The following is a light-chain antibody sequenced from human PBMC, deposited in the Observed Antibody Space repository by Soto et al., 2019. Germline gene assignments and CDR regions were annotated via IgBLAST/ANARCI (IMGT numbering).Light chain of an antibody. CDR2: EVN. CDR1: SSDVGSYNR. Sequence: QSALTQPPSVSGSPGQSVTISCTGTSSDVGSYNRVSWYQPPPGTAPKLMIYEVNNRPSGVPDRFSGSKSGNTASLTITGLQAEDEADYYCNSYTSSNTYVFGTGTKVTVL. J-gene: IGLJ1*01. CDR3: NSYTSSNTYV. V-gene: IGLV2-18*02.